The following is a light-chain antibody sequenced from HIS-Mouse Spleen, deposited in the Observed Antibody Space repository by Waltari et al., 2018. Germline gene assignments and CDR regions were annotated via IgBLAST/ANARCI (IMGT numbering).Light chain of an antibody. J-gene: IGLJ2*01. CDR2: AGS. CDR3: CSYAGSSTFGVV. V-gene: IGLV2-23*03. Sequence: QSSLTQPASVSGSPGQSITISCPGTSSDVGSYNLVSWYQQHPGKAPNLVIYAGSKRPSGVSNRFSGSKSGNTASLTISGLQAEDEADYYCCSYAGSSTFGVVFGGGTKLTVL. CDR1: SSDVGSYNL.